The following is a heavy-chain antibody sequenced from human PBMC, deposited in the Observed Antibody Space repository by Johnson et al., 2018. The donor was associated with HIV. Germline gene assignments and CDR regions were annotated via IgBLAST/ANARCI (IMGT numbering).Heavy chain of an antibody. CDR2: INWNGGST. CDR3: AKDKRQTAIPQRAFDI. J-gene: IGHJ3*02. CDR1: GFTFDDYG. D-gene: IGHD6-25*01. Sequence: VQLVESGGGVVRHGGSLRLSCAASGFTFDDYGMSWVRQAPGKGLEWVSGINWNGGSTGYADSVKGRFTISRDNSKNMLYLQMNSLRAEDTAVYYCAKDKRQTAIPQRAFDICGQGTMVTVSS. V-gene: IGHV3-20*04.